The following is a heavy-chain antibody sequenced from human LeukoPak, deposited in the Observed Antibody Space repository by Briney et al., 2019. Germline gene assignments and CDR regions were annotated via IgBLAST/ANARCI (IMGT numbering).Heavy chain of an antibody. Sequence: ASVKVSCKASGYTFISCYMHWVRQAPGQGLEWMGIINPSSGSTTYAQKFQGRVTVTRDTSTSTVYMELSSLRSEDTAVYYCARDEYDGDYWGQGTLVTVSS. J-gene: IGHJ4*02. V-gene: IGHV1-46*01. CDR2: INPSSGST. CDR1: GYTFISCY. D-gene: IGHD3-3*01. CDR3: ARDEYDGDY.